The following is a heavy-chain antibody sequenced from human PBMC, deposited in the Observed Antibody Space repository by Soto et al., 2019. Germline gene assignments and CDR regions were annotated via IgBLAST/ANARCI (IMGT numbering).Heavy chain of an antibody. D-gene: IGHD2-8*01. Sequence: SETLSLTCTVSGDSIGNFYWSWIRQPAGKGLESIGRLSTSGRTNYSPSLQSRVTMSLDTSKNRFSLRLTSVSAADTAVYFCARGMGRYFDLWGRGTLVTVSS. CDR2: LSTSGRT. CDR1: GDSIGNFY. J-gene: IGHJ2*01. V-gene: IGHV4-4*07. CDR3: ARGMGRYFDL.